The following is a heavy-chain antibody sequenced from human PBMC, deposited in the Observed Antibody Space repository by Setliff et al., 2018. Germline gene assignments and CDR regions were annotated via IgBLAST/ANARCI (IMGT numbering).Heavy chain of an antibody. CDR1: GFPFSTYW. Sequence: GGSLSLSCAASGFPFSTYWLNWVRQAPGKGLEWVANINPDGSERYSVDSVRGRFTISRDNAKTSLYLQMNSLRTEDTAVYYCFGAGTCSYWGQGTLVTVSS. CDR3: FGAGTCSY. CDR2: INPDGSER. V-gene: IGHV3-7*01. J-gene: IGHJ4*02. D-gene: IGHD3-10*01.